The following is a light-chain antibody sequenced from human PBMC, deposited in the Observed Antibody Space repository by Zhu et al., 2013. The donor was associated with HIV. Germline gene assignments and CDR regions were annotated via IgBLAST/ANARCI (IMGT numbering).Light chain of an antibody. V-gene: IGKV3D-15*01. CDR1: QSVSSSY. Sequence: EIVMTQSPGTLSLSPGERVTLSCRANQSVSSSYLAWYQQTPGQAPRLLIYRASSRATGIPDRFSGSASGTEFTLTISSLQSEDFAVYYCQQYNNWPRTFGQGTKVEIK. CDR3: QQYNNWPRT. J-gene: IGKJ1*01. CDR2: RAS.